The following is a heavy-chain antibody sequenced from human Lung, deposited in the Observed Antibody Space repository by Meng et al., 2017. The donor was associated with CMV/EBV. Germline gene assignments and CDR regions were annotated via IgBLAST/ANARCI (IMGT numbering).Heavy chain of an antibody. D-gene: IGHD2-2*03. J-gene: IGHJ5*02. Sequence: ESLKISXAASGFPFRSYAMSWVRQAPGKGLEWVSSISGSVGNTYYADSVKGRFTISRDNSGDTLYMQMSSLRAEDTAVYYCAREEAMAGYYTNWFDAWGQGALVTVSS. CDR2: ISGSVGNT. CDR3: AREEAMAGYYTNWFDA. CDR1: GFPFRSYA. V-gene: IGHV3-23*01.